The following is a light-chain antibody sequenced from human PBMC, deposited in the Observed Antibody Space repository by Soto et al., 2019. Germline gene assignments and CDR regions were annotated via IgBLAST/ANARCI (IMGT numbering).Light chain of an antibody. CDR3: QQRYRWPPIT. CDR2: DAS. J-gene: IGKJ5*01. CDR1: ESVFGY. V-gene: IGKV3-11*01. Sequence: EVVLTQSLATLSLSPGERATLSCRASESVFGYLAWYQDKPGQAPRLLIYDASNRATGVPARFSGSGSGTDFTLTISSLEPEDFAVYYCQQRYRWPPITFGQGTRLEI.